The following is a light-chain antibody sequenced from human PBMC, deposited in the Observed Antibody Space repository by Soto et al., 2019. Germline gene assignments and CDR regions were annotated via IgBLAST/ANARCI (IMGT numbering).Light chain of an antibody. V-gene: IGKV1-39*01. CDR3: HQCYSSSWT. J-gene: IGKJ1*01. CDR2: GTS. CDR1: QSISNS. Sequence: DIPLTQSPSSLSASVGDRVTITCRASQSISNSLNWYQQKPGKAPNLLIYGTSVLQSCVPSRFSGSGSGTDFTLTISSLQRDDFATYYNHQCYSSSWTFGQGTKVQI.